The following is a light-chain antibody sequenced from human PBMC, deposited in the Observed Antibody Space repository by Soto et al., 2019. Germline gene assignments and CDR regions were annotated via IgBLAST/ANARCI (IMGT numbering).Light chain of an antibody. CDR1: KSISNW. Sequence: DIQMTQSPSTLSASVGDRVTITCRASKSISNWLAWYQQKPGKAPKLLIYKASSLESGVPSRFSGSGSGTEFTLTISSLQPDDFATYYCEQYNSYSHTFGQGTKLDIK. J-gene: IGKJ2*01. CDR2: KAS. CDR3: EQYNSYSHT. V-gene: IGKV1-5*03.